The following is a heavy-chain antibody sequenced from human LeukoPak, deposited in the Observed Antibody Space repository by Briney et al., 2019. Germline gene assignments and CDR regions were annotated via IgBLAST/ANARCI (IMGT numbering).Heavy chain of an antibody. D-gene: IGHD3-3*01. CDR1: GGSFSGYY. CDR2: INHSGST. J-gene: IGHJ4*02. Sequence: KPSETLSLTCAVYGGSFSGYYWSWIRQPPGKGLEWIGEINHSGSTNYNPSLKSRVTISVDTSKNQFSLKLSSVTAADTAVYYCARDTGSGYIRGGWGQGTLVTVSS. V-gene: IGHV4-34*01. CDR3: ARDTGSGYIRGG.